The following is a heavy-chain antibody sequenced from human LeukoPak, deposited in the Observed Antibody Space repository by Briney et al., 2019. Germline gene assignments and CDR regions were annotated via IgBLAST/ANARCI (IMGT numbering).Heavy chain of an antibody. D-gene: IGHD4-23*01. CDR3: VRDADGGNSWFDT. J-gene: IGHJ5*02. Sequence: GGSLRLSCAASGFTFSSYWMSWVRQAPGKGLEWVANIKQDGSEKYYVDSVKGRFTISRDNAKNSLYLQMNSLRAEDTALYYCVRDADGGNSWFDTWGQGTLVTVSS. V-gene: IGHV3-7*03. CDR2: IKQDGSEK. CDR1: GFTFSSYW.